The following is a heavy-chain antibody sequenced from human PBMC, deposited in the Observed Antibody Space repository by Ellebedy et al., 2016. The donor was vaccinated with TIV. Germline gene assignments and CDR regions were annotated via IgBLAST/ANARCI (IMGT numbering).Heavy chain of an antibody. D-gene: IGHD3-10*01. J-gene: IGHJ4*02. CDR1: GGSFSGYY. V-gene: IGHV4-34*01. CDR2: INHSGST. Sequence: MPSETLSLTCAVYGGSFSGYYCSWIRQPPGKGLEWIGEINHSGSTNYNPSLKSRVTVSVDTSKNQFSLKLSSVTAADTAVYYCARGYYYANYFDYWGQGTLVTVSS. CDR3: ARGYYYANYFDY.